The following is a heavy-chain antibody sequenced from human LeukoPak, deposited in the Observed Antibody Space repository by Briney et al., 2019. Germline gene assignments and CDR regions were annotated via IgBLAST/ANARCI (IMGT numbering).Heavy chain of an antibody. D-gene: IGHD5-12*01. CDR3: ARGPYDGSMRPALRY. CDR1: GGSFSGYF. CDR2: INHSGNT. V-gene: IGHV4-34*01. Sequence: SETLSLTCAVYGGSFSGYFWSWIRQPPGKGLEWIGEINHSGNTDYSPSLKSRVTISVDTSKNQFSLKVYSVTVADTAVYYCARGPYDGSMRPALRYWGQGTLVTVSS. J-gene: IGHJ4*02.